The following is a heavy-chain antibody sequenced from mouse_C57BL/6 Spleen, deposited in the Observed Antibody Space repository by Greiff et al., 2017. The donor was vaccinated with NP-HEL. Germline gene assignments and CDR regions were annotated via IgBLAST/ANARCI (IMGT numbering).Heavy chain of an antibody. CDR1: GYTFTDYY. V-gene: IGHV1-75*01. D-gene: IGHD1-1*01. J-gene: IGHJ3*01. CDR3: ARSYGSSPWFAY. CDR2: IFPGSGST. Sequence: VQLVESGPELVKPGASVKISCKASGYTFTDYYINWVKQRPGQGLEWIGWIFPGSGSTSYNAKFKGKATLTVDKSSSTAYMLLSSLTSEDSAVYFCARSYGSSPWFAYWGQGTLVTVSA.